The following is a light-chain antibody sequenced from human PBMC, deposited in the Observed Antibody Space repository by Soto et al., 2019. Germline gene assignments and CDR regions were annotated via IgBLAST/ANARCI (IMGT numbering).Light chain of an antibody. CDR3: QQRSNWPRVYT. CDR1: QSVSSY. Sequence: EIVLTQSPATLSLSPGERPTLSCRASQSVSSYLAWYQQKPGQAPRLLIYDASNRATGIPARFSGSGSGTDFTITISSLEPEDFAVYYCQQRSNWPRVYTFGQGTKLEIK. CDR2: DAS. J-gene: IGKJ2*01. V-gene: IGKV3-11*01.